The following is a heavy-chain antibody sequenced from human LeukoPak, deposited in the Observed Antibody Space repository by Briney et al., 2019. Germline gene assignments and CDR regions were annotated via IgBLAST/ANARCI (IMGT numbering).Heavy chain of an antibody. CDR2: IRNDRIT. J-gene: IGHJ4*02. D-gene: IGHD5-12*01. V-gene: IGHV3-15*01. CDR3: TWMATIFTVDY. CDR1: GLTFSDAW. Sequence: GGSLRLSCVLSGLTFSDAWMSWVRQAPGKGLEWVGRIRNDRITDYAAPVQGRFSISRDNSKNTFYLQMNSMRTEDTGMYFCTWMATIFTVDYWGQGTLVTVSS.